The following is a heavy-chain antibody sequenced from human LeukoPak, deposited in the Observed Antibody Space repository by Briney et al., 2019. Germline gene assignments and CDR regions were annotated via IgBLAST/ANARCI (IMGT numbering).Heavy chain of an antibody. CDR2: INAGNGNT. D-gene: IGHD2-15*01. V-gene: IGHV1-3*01. CDR1: GYTFTGYY. Sequence: ASVKVSCKASGYTFTGYYMHWVRQAPGQGLEWMGWINAGNGNTKYSQKFQGRVTITRDTSASTAYMELSSLRSEDTAVYYCARDSEDIVVVVAATAFDYWGQGTLVTVSS. J-gene: IGHJ4*02. CDR3: ARDSEDIVVVVAATAFDY.